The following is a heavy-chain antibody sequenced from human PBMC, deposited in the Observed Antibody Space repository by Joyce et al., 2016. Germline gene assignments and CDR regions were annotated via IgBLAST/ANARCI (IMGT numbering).Heavy chain of an antibody. CDR1: GGSIRSYF. CDR3: ARIKDTSYSLDY. Sequence: QIQLQESGPGLVKPSETLSLTCTVSGGSIRSYFWSWIRQPPGKGLEYLGYIYYTGNTNYNPSLKSRVTISIGTSKNQFSMRLSAVTAADTAVYYCARIKDTSYSLDYWGQGTLVTASS. D-gene: IGHD2-15*01. V-gene: IGHV4-59*01. CDR2: IYYTGNT. J-gene: IGHJ4*02.